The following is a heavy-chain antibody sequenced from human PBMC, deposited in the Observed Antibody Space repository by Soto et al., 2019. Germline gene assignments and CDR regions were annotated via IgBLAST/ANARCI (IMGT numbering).Heavy chain of an antibody. CDR2: ISSSSSTI. Sequence: GGSLRLCCAASGFPFSSYSMNWVRPAPGKGLEWVSYISSSSSTIYYADSVKGRFTISRDNAKNSLYLQMNSLRDEDTAVYYCERDESSRYGMDVWGQGTTVTVSS. V-gene: IGHV3-48*02. CDR3: ERDESSRYGMDV. CDR1: GFPFSSYS. J-gene: IGHJ6*02.